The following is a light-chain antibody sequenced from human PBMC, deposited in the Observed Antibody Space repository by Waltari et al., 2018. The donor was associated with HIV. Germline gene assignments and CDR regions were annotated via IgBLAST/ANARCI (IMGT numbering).Light chain of an antibody. CDR3: AAWDDRLSGRWV. V-gene: IGLV1-47*01. CDR1: NFNIGSNY. J-gene: IGLJ3*02. Sequence: QSVLTQPPSASGTPGKHISISCSGNNFNIGSNYVYWYKQIPGTPPQLLTSRHNPRPSRVPDRFSGSKSGTSASLAISGLRSQDEADYYCAAWDDRLSGRWVFGGGTKLTVL. CDR2: RHN.